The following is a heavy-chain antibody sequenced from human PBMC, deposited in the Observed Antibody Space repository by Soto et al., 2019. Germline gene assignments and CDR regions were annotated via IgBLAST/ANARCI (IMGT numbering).Heavy chain of an antibody. V-gene: IGHV1-69*08. J-gene: IGHJ6*03. Sequence: QVQLVQSGAEVKKPGSSVKVSCKASGGTFSSYTISWVRQAPGQGLEWMGRIIPILGIANYAQKFQGRDTITADKSTSTAYMELSSLISEDTAVYYCERDGVGREKYYYYMDVWGKGTTVTVSS. CDR2: IIPILGIA. CDR1: GGTFSSYT. D-gene: IGHD3-10*01. CDR3: ERDGVGREKYYYYMDV.